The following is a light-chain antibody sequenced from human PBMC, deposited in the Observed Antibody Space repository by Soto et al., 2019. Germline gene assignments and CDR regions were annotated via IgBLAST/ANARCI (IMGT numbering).Light chain of an antibody. CDR3: QQYNNWPPIT. V-gene: IGKV3-15*01. J-gene: IGKJ5*01. CDR2: GAS. CDR1: QSVSSN. Sequence: EIVMTHSPATLSFSPVDTAPLACSSSQSVSSNLAWYQQKPGQAPRLLIYGASTRVTGIPARFSGSGSGTEFTLTISSLQSEDFAVYYCQQYNNWPPITFGQGTRLEIK.